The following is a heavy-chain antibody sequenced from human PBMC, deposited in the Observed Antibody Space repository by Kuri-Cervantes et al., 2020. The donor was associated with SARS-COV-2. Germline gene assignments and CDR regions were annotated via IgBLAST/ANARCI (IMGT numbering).Heavy chain of an antibody. CDR1: GFTFSSYA. J-gene: IGHJ4*02. V-gene: IGHV3-30-3*01. D-gene: IGHD3-16*01. Sequence: GGSLRLSCAASGFTFSSYAMHWVRQAPGKGLEWVAIISYDGSNKYYADSVKGRFTISRDNAKNSLYLQMNSLRAEDTAVYYCARAGRGQIADDAYWGQGTLVTVSS. CDR2: ISYDGSNK. CDR3: ARAGRGQIADDAY.